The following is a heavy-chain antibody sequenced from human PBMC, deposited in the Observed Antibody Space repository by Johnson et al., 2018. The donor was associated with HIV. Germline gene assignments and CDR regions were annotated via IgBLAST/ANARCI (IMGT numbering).Heavy chain of an antibody. CDR3: ARLSEHIVVVTAWADAFDI. Sequence: VQLVESGGGVVQPGGSLRLSCAASGFTFSNYAMHWVRQAPGKGLEWVANIKQDGSERYYVDSVKGRFTISRANAKNSLYLQMNSLRAEDTAVYYCARLSEHIVVVTAWADAFDIWGQGTMVTVSS. J-gene: IGHJ3*02. D-gene: IGHD2-21*02. CDR1: GFTFSNYA. V-gene: IGHV3-7*01. CDR2: IKQDGSER.